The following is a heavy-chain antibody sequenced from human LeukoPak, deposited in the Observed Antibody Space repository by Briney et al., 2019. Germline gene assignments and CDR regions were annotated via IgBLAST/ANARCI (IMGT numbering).Heavy chain of an antibody. J-gene: IGHJ4*02. CDR3: APAYIWGSFRTFNY. CDR2: ITYSGTT. V-gene: IGHV4-39*01. D-gene: IGHD3-16*02. CDR1: GGSISSSSYY. Sequence: SETLSLTCTVSGGSISSSSYYWGWTRQPPGKGLEWVGSITYSGTTYYNPSLKSRVTISVDTSKSQFSLKLTSVTAADTAVYYCAPAYIWGSFRTFNYWGQGTLVTVSS.